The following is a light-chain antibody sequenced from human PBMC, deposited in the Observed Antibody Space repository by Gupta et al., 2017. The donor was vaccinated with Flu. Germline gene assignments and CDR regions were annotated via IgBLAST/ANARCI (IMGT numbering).Light chain of an antibody. CDR2: DVT. CDR1: SNDVGGSTR. Sequence: QSAPTQPRSVSGSPGQSATISCTGSSNDVGGSTRVSWYQQRPGKAPKLILYDVTERPSGVPDRFSGSKSGNTASLTISGLQADDEADYYCSSHAGRVTWVFGTGTTVTVL. J-gene: IGLJ1*01. V-gene: IGLV2-11*01. CDR3: SSHAGRVTWV.